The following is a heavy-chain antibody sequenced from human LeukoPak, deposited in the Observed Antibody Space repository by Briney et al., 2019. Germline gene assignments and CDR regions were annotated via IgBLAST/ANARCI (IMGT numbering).Heavy chain of an antibody. V-gene: IGHV3-15*01. Sequence: GGSLRLPCAASGFTVSNAWMSWVRQAPGKGLEWVGRIKSKTDGGTTDYAAPVKGRFTISRDDSKNTLYLQMNSLKTEDTAVYYCTTDMLYGSGRVGYCDCWGQGTLVTVSS. CDR2: IKSKTDGGTT. J-gene: IGHJ4*02. D-gene: IGHD3-10*01. CDR1: GFTVSNAW. CDR3: TTDMLYGSGRVGYCDC.